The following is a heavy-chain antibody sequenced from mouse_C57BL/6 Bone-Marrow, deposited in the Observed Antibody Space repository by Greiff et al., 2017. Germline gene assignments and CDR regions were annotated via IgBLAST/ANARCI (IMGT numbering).Heavy chain of an antibody. V-gene: IGHV1-4*01. CDR2: INPSSGYT. J-gene: IGHJ3*01. Sequence: VQLQQSGAELARPGASVKMSCKASGYTFTSYTMHWVKQRPGQGLEWIGYINPSSGYTKYNQKFKDKATLTADKSSSTAYMQLSSLTAEDSAVYYCARNWAWFAYWGQGTLVTVSA. D-gene: IGHD4-1*01. CDR1: GYTFTSYT. CDR3: ARNWAWFAY.